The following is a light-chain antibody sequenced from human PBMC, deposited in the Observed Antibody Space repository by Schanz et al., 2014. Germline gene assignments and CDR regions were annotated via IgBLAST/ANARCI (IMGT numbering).Light chain of an antibody. V-gene: IGKV3-20*01. Sequence: DIVLTQSPGTLSLSPGERATLSCRASQSVSSGNLAWYQHKPGQAPRLLIYGASSRATGIPDRFSGSGSGTDFTLTISRLEPEDFAVYYCQQYGSSREYTFGQGTKLEIK. J-gene: IGKJ2*01. CDR3: QQYGSSREYT. CDR1: QSVSSGN. CDR2: GAS.